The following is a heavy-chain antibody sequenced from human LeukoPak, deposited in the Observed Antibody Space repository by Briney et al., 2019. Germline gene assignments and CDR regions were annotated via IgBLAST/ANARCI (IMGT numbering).Heavy chain of an antibody. V-gene: IGHV4-59*01. Sequence: SETLSLTCTVSGGSISNYYWSWIRQPPGKGLEWIGYIYYSGSTNYNPSLKSRVTISVDTSKNQFSLKLSSVTAADTAVYCCARIWGYCSGGSCPWFDPWGQGTLVTVSS. J-gene: IGHJ5*02. D-gene: IGHD2-15*01. CDR1: GGSISNYY. CDR3: ARIWGYCSGGSCPWFDP. CDR2: IYYSGST.